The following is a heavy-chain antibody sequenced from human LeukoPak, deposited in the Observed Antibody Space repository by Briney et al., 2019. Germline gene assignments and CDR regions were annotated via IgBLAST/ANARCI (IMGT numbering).Heavy chain of an antibody. J-gene: IGHJ6*03. CDR2: INAYNGDT. Sequence: GASVKVSCKASNYTFTSYGISWVRQAPGQGLEWVAWINAYNGDTNYSQKFQGRDTLTTDTSTSTAYRELRSLRSDGTAVYYCARDKDSGYDFWSGYSPPNYYYYMDVWGKGTTVTVSS. CDR1: NYTFTSYG. CDR3: ARDKDSGYDFWSGYSPPNYYYYMDV. D-gene: IGHD3-3*01. V-gene: IGHV1-18*01.